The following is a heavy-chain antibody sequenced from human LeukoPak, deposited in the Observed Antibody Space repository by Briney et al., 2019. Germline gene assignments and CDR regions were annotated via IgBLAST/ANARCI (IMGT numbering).Heavy chain of an antibody. CDR1: GFTFSSYS. V-gene: IGHV3-21*01. D-gene: IGHD3-22*01. J-gene: IGHJ5*02. CDR3: AVFDMTVVDITP. Sequence: GGSLRLSCAASGFTFSSYSMNWVRQAPGKGLEWASSISSSSGYIYYADSVKGRFTISRDNAKNSLYLQMNSLRAEDTAVYYCAVFDMTVVDITPWGQGTLVTVSS. CDR2: ISSSSGYI.